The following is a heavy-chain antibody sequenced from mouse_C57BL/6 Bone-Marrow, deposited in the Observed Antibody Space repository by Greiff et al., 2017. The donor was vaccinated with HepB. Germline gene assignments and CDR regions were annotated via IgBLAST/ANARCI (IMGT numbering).Heavy chain of an antibody. CDR1: GFSFNTYA. D-gene: IGHD2-4*01. J-gene: IGHJ4*01. CDR3: VRHVNYDYDPYAMDY. Sequence: EVQLVESGGGLVQPKGSLKLSCAASGFSFNTYAMNWVRQAPGKGLEWVARIRSKSNNYATYYADSVKDRFTISRDDSESMLYLQMNNLKTEDTAMYYCVRHVNYDYDPYAMDYWGQGTSVTVSS. CDR2: IRSKSNNYAT. V-gene: IGHV10-1*01.